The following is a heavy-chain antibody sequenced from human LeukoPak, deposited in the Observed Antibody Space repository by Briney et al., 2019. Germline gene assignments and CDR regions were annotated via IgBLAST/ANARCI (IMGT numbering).Heavy chain of an antibody. V-gene: IGHV3-23*01. J-gene: IGHJ4*02. D-gene: IGHD1-26*01. CDR3: AKPEASGNYYYTLDY. Sequence: GGSLRLPCAASGFTFSSYAMTWVRQAPGKGLEWVSAITGSGGNTYYADSVKGRFTISRDNSKSTLYLEMNSLRAGDTAVYYCAKPEASGNYYYTLDYWGQGTLVTVSS. CDR1: GFTFSSYA. CDR2: ITGSGGNT.